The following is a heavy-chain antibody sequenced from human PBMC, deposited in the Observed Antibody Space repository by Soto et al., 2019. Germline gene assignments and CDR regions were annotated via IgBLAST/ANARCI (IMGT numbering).Heavy chain of an antibody. J-gene: IGHJ6*02. Sequence: GGSLRLSCAASGFTFSSYAMHWVRQAPGKGLEWVAVISYDGSNKYYADSVKGRFTISRDNSKNTLYLQMNSLRAEDTAVYYCARAHSSSWYEEIYYYYYGMDVWGQGNTVTVSS. CDR2: ISYDGSNK. V-gene: IGHV3-30-3*01. CDR3: ARAHSSSWYEEIYYYYYGMDV. D-gene: IGHD6-13*01. CDR1: GFTFSSYA.